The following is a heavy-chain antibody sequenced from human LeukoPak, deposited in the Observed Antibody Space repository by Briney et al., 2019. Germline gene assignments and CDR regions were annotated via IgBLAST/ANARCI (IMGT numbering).Heavy chain of an antibody. J-gene: IGHJ5*02. V-gene: IGHV4-39*01. CDR2: IYYSGST. CDR1: GGSISSSSYY. D-gene: IGHD3-10*01. Sequence: SETLCLTCTVSGGSISSSSYYWGWIRQPPGKGLEWIGSIYYSGSTYYNPSLKSRVTISVDTSKNQFSLKLSSVTAADTAVYYCARKTYYYGSGSYYNPAFDPWGQGTLVTVSS. CDR3: ARKTYYYGSGSYYNPAFDP.